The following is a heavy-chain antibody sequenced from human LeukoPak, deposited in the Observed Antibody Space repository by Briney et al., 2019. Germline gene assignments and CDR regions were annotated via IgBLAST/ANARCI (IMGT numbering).Heavy chain of an antibody. CDR3: ARVGSTPAKFDH. Sequence: PSETLSLTCAVSGVSFGRYPWTWIPQSPGKGLECIGEINFSGYTKYNPSLKSRVTMSVDTSKNQFSLKLASVTAADTAIYFCARVGSTPAKFDHWGQGTLVTVSS. CDR1: GVSFGRYP. D-gene: IGHD2-2*01. V-gene: IGHV4-34*01. J-gene: IGHJ4*02. CDR2: INFSGYT.